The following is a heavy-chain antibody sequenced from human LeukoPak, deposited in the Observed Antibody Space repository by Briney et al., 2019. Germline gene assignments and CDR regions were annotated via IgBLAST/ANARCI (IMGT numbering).Heavy chain of an antibody. CDR3: ARGYYDYVWGSYRYYTAYYFDY. Sequence: GGSLRLSCAASGFTVSSDYMSWVRQAPGKGLEWVSVIYSGGSTYYADSVKGRFTISRDNSKNTLYLQMNSLRAEDTAVYYCARGYYDYVWGSYRYYTAYYFDYWGQGTLVTVSS. CDR1: GFTVSSDY. V-gene: IGHV3-66*01. J-gene: IGHJ4*02. CDR2: IYSGGST. D-gene: IGHD3-16*02.